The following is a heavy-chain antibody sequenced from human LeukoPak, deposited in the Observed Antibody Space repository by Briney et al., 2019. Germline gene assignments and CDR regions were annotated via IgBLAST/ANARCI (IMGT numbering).Heavy chain of an antibody. CDR1: GDTFTTDY. D-gene: IGHD3-10*01. CDR3: ARARGSGSYYGHDYYYYHYMDV. J-gene: IGHJ6*03. V-gene: IGHV1-46*01. CDR2: SNPSGGST. Sequence: ASVKVSCKASGDTFTTDYIHWVRQGPGQGPEWMGVSNPSGGSTTNAQKFQGRVTMTRDTSTSTVYMELSSLRSEDTAIYYCARARGSGSYYGHDYYYYHYMDVWGKGTTVTVSS.